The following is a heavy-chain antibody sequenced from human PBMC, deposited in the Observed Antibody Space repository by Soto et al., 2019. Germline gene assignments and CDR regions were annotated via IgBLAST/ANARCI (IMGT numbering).Heavy chain of an antibody. CDR2: IYWDDDK. J-gene: IGHJ1*01. V-gene: IGHV2-5*02. D-gene: IGHD3-22*01. CDR1: GFSLSTSGVG. CDR3: AHTQYYYDSSGYYSNAEYFQH. Sequence: QITLKESGPTLVKPTQTLTLTCTFSGFSLSTSGVGVGWIRQPPGKDLEWLALIYWDDDKHYSPSLKSRLIITKDTSKSQVVLTMTNMDPVDTATYYCAHTQYYYDSSGYYSNAEYFQHWGQGTLVTVSS.